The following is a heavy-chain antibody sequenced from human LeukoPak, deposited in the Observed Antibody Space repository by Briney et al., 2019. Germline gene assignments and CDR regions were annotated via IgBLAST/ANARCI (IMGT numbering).Heavy chain of an antibody. CDR3: AKDTNISPYYYYGMDV. CDR1: GVTFSTYA. D-gene: IGHD2-2*01. CDR2: ISYDGTKE. Sequence: GRSLRLSCAASGVTFSTYAMHWVRQAPGKGLEWVALISYDGTKEYYADSVKGRFTISRDNSKNTLFLQMNSLSAEDTAVYCCAKDTNISPYYYYGMDVWGQGTTVTVSS. V-gene: IGHV3-30-3*01. J-gene: IGHJ6*02.